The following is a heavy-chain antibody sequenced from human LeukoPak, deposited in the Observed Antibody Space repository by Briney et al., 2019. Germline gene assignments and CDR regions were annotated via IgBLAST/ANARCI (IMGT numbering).Heavy chain of an antibody. CDR1: GGSISSGSYY. CDR2: IYTSGST. V-gene: IGHV4-61*02. CDR3: ARDDKAARWFDP. Sequence: PSQTLSLTCTVSGGSISSGSYYWSWIRQPAGKGLEWVGRIYTSGSTNYNPSLKSRVTISVDTSKNQFSLKLSSVTAADTAVYYCARDDKAARWFDPWGQGTLVTVSS. J-gene: IGHJ5*02. D-gene: IGHD6-13*01.